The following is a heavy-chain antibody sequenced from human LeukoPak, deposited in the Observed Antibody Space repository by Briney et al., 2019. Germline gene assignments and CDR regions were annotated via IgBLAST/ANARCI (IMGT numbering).Heavy chain of an antibody. J-gene: IGHJ6*02. V-gene: IGHV3-23*01. D-gene: IGHD2-15*01. CDR1: GFTFNIYA. CDR3: AKDGGLEVYYYGMDV. Sequence: GGSLRLSCAASGFTFNIYAMSLVRQAPGKGLEWVSAVRGSGDSTCYADSVKGRFTISRDNSKNTLYLQMNRLRAEDTAVYYCAKDGGLEVYYYGMDVWGQGTTVTVSS. CDR2: VRGSGDST.